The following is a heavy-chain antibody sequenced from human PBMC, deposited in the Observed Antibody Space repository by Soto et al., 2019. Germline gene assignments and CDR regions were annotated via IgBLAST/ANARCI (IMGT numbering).Heavy chain of an antibody. J-gene: IGHJ4*02. CDR3: AGEWLRFDLETVDY. CDR1: GGSISSSSYY. D-gene: IGHD5-12*01. Sequence: SETLSLTCTVSGGSISSSSYYWGWIRQPPGKGLEWIGSIYYSGSTYYNPSLKSRVTISVDTSKNQFSLKLSSVTAADTAVYYCAGEWLRFDLETVDYWGQGTLVTVSS. V-gene: IGHV4-39*02. CDR2: IYYSGST.